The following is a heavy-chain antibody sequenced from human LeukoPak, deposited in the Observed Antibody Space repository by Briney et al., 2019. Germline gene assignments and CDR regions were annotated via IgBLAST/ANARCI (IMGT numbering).Heavy chain of an antibody. Sequence: GGSLRLSCAASGFTFSDYYMSWLRQAPGKGVEWVSYISSGGRTIYYADSVKGGFTMSRDNAKNSLYLQMNSLRAEDTAVYYCARPVVAATTPDTFDIWGQGTMVTVSS. J-gene: IGHJ3*02. CDR2: ISSGGRTI. D-gene: IGHD2-15*01. CDR3: ARPVVAATTPDTFDI. V-gene: IGHV3-11*04. CDR1: GFTFSDYY.